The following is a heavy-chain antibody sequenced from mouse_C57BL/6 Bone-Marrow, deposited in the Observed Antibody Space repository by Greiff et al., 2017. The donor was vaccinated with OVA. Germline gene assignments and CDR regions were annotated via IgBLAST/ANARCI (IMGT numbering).Heavy chain of an antibody. J-gene: IGHJ4*01. Sequence: VKLMESGPGLVQPSQSLSITCTVSGFSLTSYGVHWVRQSPGKGLEWLGVIWSGGSTDYNAAFISRLSISKDNSKSQVFFKMNSLQADDTAIYYCARNYGYLHYAMDYWGQGTSVTVSS. CDR3: ARNYGYLHYAMDY. V-gene: IGHV2-2*01. D-gene: IGHD2-3*01. CDR2: IWSGGST. CDR1: GFSLTSYG.